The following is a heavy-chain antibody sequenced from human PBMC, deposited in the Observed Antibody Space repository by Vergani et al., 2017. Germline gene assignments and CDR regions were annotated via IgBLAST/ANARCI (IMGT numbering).Heavy chain of an antibody. J-gene: IGHJ6*03. D-gene: IGHD2-21*01. CDR2: IYTSGST. V-gene: IGHV4-61*02. CDR1: GGSISSGSYY. Sequence: QVQLQESGPGLVKPSQTLSLTCTVSGGSISSGSYYWSWIRQPAGKGLEWIGRIYTSGSTNYNPSLKSRVTISVDTSKNQFSLKLSSVTAADTAVYYCARIAYYYYYYMDVWGKGTTVTVSS. CDR3: ARIAYYYYYYMDV.